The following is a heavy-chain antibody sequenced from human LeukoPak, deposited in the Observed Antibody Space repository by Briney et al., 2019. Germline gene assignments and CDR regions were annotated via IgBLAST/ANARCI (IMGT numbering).Heavy chain of an antibody. Sequence: ASVKVSCKASGYILSDYYMHWVRQAPGQGLEWLGGIIPIFGTANYAQKFQGRVTITADESTSTAYMELSSLRSEDTAVYYCARGYDAFDIWGQGTMVTVSS. V-gene: IGHV1-69*13. CDR2: IIPIFGTA. CDR1: GYILSDYY. J-gene: IGHJ3*02. CDR3: ARGYDAFDI.